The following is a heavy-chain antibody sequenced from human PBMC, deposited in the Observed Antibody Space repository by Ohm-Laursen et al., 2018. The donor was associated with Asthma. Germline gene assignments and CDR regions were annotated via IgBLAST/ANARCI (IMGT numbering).Heavy chain of an antibody. CDR2: ISGSGGST. Sequence: GTLSLTCAASGFTFSSYAMSWVRQAPGKGLEWVSAISGSGGSTYYADSVKGRFTISRDNSKNTLYLQMNSLRAEDTAVYYCARGSYDDYGDYWGQGTLVTVSS. D-gene: IGHD3-16*01. CDR3: ARGSYDDYGDY. CDR1: GFTFSSYA. J-gene: IGHJ4*02. V-gene: IGHV3-23*01.